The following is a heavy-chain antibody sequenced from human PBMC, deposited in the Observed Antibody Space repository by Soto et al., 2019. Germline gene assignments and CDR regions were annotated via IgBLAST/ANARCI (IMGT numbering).Heavy chain of an antibody. Sequence: PGGSLRLSCAASGFTFSNAWMNWVRQAPGKGLEWVGRIKSKTDGGTPDYAAPVKGRFTISRDDSKNTLYLQMNSLKTEDTAVNYCTTDRFTLENRIRLAFDIWGQGTMVTVS. CDR2: IKSKTDGGTP. CDR3: TTDRFTLENRIRLAFDI. V-gene: IGHV3-15*07. J-gene: IGHJ3*02. D-gene: IGHD3-3*01. CDR1: GFTFSNAW.